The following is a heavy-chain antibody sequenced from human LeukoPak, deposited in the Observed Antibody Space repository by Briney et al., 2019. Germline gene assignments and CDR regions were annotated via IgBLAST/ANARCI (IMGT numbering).Heavy chain of an antibody. Sequence: GGSLRLSCAASGFTFRSYAMTWVRQAPGKGLAWVSTISGSSDYTYYADSVKGRFTISRDNFKNTLYLQMNSLSAEDTALYYCARGDRARTVDYWGQGTLVTVSS. CDR1: GFTFRSYA. CDR3: ARGDRARTVDY. J-gene: IGHJ4*02. CDR2: ISGSSDYT. V-gene: IGHV3-23*01. D-gene: IGHD2-21*02.